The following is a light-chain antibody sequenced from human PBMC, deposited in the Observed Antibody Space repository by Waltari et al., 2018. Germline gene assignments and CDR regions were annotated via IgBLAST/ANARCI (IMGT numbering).Light chain of an antibody. CDR3: GTWDASLTAWV. CDR2: DKL. J-gene: IGLJ3*02. CDR1: RSHIGDYS. Sequence: QSVLTQPPSISAAAGQTVTISCSGTRSHIGDYSVSWYQQVPETAPQILIYDKLKRPSGVSDRFSGSKSGTSATLVITGLQTGDEADYFCGTWDASLTAWVFGGGTRLSVL. V-gene: IGLV1-51*01.